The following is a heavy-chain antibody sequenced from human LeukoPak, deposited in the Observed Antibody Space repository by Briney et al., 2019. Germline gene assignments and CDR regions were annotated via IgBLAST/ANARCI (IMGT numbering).Heavy chain of an antibody. J-gene: IGHJ4*02. Sequence: GFQRLSCSASGFTFSSYAMHWVRQAPGKGLEYVSAISSNGGSTYYADSVKGRFTISRDNSKNRLYLQMSSLRAEDTAVYYCANHYDILTGYTSWGQGTLVTV. CDR1: GFTFSSYA. CDR3: ANHYDILTGYTS. V-gene: IGHV3-64D*09. D-gene: IGHD3-9*01. CDR2: ISSNGGST.